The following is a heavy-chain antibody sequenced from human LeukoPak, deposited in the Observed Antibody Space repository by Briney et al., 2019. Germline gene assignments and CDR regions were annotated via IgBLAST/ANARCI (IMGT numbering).Heavy chain of an antibody. CDR2: IRYDGSNK. Sequence: GGSLRLSCAASGFTFSSYGMHWVRQAPGKGLEWVAFIRYDGSNKYYADSVKGRFTISRDNSKSTLYLQMNSLRAEDTAVYYSGAGRFMDVWGKGTTVTVSS. CDR1: GFTFSSYG. CDR3: GAGRFMDV. V-gene: IGHV3-30*02. D-gene: IGHD1-26*01. J-gene: IGHJ6*03.